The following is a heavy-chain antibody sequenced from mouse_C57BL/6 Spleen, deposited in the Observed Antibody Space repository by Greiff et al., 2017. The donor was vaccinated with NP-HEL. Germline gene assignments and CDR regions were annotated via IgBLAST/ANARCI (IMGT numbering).Heavy chain of an antibody. Sequence: QVQLQQSGPELVKPGASVKISCKASGYAFSSSWMNWVKQRPGKGLEWIGRIYPGDGDTNYNGKFKGKATLTADKSSSTAYMQLSSLTSEDSAVYFCAREGDSSGYEYWGQGTTLTVSS. CDR2: IYPGDGDT. J-gene: IGHJ2*01. CDR3: AREGDSSGYEY. D-gene: IGHD3-2*02. CDR1: GYAFSSSW. V-gene: IGHV1-82*01.